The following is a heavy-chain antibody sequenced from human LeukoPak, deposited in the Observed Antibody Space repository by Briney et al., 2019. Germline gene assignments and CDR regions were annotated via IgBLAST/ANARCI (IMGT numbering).Heavy chain of an antibody. CDR1: GGSFSGYY. D-gene: IGHD6-13*01. V-gene: IGHV4-34*01. CDR3: ARRSSSWYYYGMDV. CDR2: INHSGST. Sequence: SETLSLTCAVYGGSFSGYYWSWIRQPPGKGLEWIGEINHSGSTNYNPSLKSRVTISVDTSKNQFSLKLSSETAADTAVYYCARRSSSWYYYGMDVWGQGTTVTVSS. J-gene: IGHJ6*02.